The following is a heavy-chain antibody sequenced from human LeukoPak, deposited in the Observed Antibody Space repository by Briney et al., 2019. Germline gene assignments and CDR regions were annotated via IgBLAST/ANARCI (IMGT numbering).Heavy chain of an antibody. CDR1: GFTFSNHA. D-gene: IGHD3-22*01. J-gene: IGHJ4*02. V-gene: IGHV3-23*01. CDR2: ISASGDDT. Sequence: GGSPRLSCAASGFTFSNHAMTWVRQAPGKGLEWVAAISASGDDTYYADSVKGRFTISRDNSKNTLYLQMNSLRAEDTAVYYCAKDRSMIVVVINHYWGQGTLVTVSS. CDR3: AKDRSMIVVVINHY.